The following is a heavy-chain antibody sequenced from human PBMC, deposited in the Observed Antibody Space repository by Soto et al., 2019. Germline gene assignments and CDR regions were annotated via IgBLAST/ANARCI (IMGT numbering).Heavy chain of an antibody. V-gene: IGHV3-23*01. CDR3: AKARQAQSHYYYGMDV. CDR2: ISGTGYGT. J-gene: IGHJ6*02. CDR1: GFTFSNNA. D-gene: IGHD6-19*01. Sequence: GGSLRLSCAASGFTFSNNAMGWVGRAPGEGLEWVSGISGTGYGTYYADSVKGRFTISRDSSNNTLYLQMNSLRGEDTAIYYCAKARQAQSHYYYGMDVWGQGTPVTVSS.